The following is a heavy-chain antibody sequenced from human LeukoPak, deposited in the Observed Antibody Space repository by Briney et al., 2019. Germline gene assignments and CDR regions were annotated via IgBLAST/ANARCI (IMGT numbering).Heavy chain of an antibody. J-gene: IGHJ5*02. Sequence: PSETLSLTCTVSGGSISSYYWSRIRQPPGKGLEWIGYIYYSGSTKYNPSLKSRVTISVDTSKNQFSLKLTSVTAADTAVYYCVTGSGSLNWFDPWGQGTLVTVSS. CDR3: VTGSGSLNWFDP. CDR1: GGSISSYY. V-gene: IGHV4-59*01. D-gene: IGHD3-10*01. CDR2: IYYSGST.